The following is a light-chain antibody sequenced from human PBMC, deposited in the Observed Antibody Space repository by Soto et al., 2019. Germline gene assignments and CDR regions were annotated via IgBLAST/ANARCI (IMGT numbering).Light chain of an antibody. J-gene: IGKJ1*01. CDR2: GAS. V-gene: IGKV3-20*01. CDR1: QSVSSSY. CDR3: QQYGSSPPWT. Sequence: EIVLTQSPGTLSLSPGERATLSCRASQSVSSSYLAWYQQKPGQAPRLLIYGASSRATGIPDRFSGSGSGTDFTLTISRLEPEDCAVYYCQQYGSSPPWTFGQGTKVDSK.